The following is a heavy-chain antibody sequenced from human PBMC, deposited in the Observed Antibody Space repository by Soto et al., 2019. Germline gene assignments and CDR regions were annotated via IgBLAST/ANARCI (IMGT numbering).Heavy chain of an antibody. CDR3: ARDRLASVVIEGTFY. D-gene: IGHD2-15*01. J-gene: IGHJ4*02. V-gene: IGHV3-23*01. CDR1: GFTFSSYA. CDR2: ISGSGDST. Sequence: EVQLLESGGGLVQPGGSLRLSCAASGFTFSSYAMSWVRQAPGRGLEWVSSISGSGDSTYYADSVEGRFTISRDNSKNMLYLELNSLRAEDTALYYCARDRLASVVIEGTFYWGQGTLVTVSS.